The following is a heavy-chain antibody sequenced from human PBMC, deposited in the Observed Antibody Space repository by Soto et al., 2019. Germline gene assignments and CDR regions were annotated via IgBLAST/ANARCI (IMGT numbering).Heavy chain of an antibody. J-gene: IGHJ4*02. CDR3: ARIWEMATVAACAY. CDR1: GYTFTNYW. Sequence: PGESLKISCKGSGYTFTNYWIAWVRQMPGKGLEWMGIIYPGDSDTRYSPSFQGQITISVDKSISTAYLQWSSLKASDTAMYYCARIWEMATVAACAYWGQGTLVTVSS. CDR2: IYPGDSDT. V-gene: IGHV5-51*01. D-gene: IGHD6-13*01.